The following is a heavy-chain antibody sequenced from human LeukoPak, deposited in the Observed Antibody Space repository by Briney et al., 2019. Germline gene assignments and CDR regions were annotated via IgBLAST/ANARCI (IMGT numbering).Heavy chain of an antibody. CDR1: GGSISSYY. Sequence: SETLSLTCTVSGGSISSYYWSWIRQPAGKGLEWIGRIYTSGSTNYNPSLTSRVTMSVDTSKNQFSLKLSSVTAADTAVYYCARPQLWFGEFGYASDIWGQGTMVTVSS. J-gene: IGHJ3*02. CDR2: IYTSGST. V-gene: IGHV4-4*07. CDR3: ARPQLWFGEFGYASDI. D-gene: IGHD3-10*01.